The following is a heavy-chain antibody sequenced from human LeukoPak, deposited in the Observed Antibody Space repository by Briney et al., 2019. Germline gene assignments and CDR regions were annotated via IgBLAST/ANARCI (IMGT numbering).Heavy chain of an antibody. J-gene: IGHJ6*02. CDR2: IIPIFGTA. CDR3: ARRPGQLGDYYYYGMDV. V-gene: IGHV1-69*13. CDR1: GGTFSSYA. Sequence: SVKVSCEASGGTFSSYAISWVRQAPGQGLEWMGGIIPIFGTANYAQKFQGRVTITADESTSTAYMELSSLRSEDTAVYYCARRPGQLGDYYYYGMDVWGQGTTVTVSS. D-gene: IGHD6-6*01.